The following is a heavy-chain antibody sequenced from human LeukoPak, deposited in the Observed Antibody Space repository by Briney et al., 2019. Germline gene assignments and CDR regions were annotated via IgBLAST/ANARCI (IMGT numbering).Heavy chain of an antibody. Sequence: GGSLRLSCAASGFTFSTYGMHWVRQAPGKGLEWVAVISYDGTNKYYADSVKGRFTISRDNSKNTLYLQMNSLRAEDTAVYYCARGRWELPHWGQGTLVTVSS. J-gene: IGHJ4*02. CDR3: ARGRWELPH. D-gene: IGHD1-26*01. V-gene: IGHV3-30*03. CDR2: ISYDGTNK. CDR1: GFTFSTYG.